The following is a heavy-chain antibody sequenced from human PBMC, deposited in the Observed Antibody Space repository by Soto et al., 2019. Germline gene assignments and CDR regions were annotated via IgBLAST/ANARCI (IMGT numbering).Heavy chain of an antibody. J-gene: IGHJ6*02. CDR1: GSTFSNYI. CDR2: ISYDGSNK. Sequence: QLQLVESGGGVVQPGTSLRLSCTASGSTFSNYIMHWVRQAPDKGLDWVAFISYDGSNKDYADSVEGRFTISRDNSKSTLYLQLSSLRPEDTAVYYCAGGDNYYALGVWGQGTTVTVSS. CDR3: AGGDNYYALGV. D-gene: IGHD2-15*01. V-gene: IGHV3-30-3*01.